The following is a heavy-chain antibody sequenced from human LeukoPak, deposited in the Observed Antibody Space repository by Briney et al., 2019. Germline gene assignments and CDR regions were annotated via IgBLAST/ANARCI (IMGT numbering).Heavy chain of an antibody. J-gene: IGHJ4*02. CDR2: INHSGST. CDR1: GGSFSGYY. D-gene: IGHD5-12*01. V-gene: IGHV4-34*01. Sequence: SETLSLTCAVYGGSFSGYYWSWIRQPPGKGLEWIGEINHSGSTNYNPPLKSRVTISVDTSKNQFSLKLSSVTAADTAVYYCARAKWLRLAPFDYWGQGTLVTVSS. CDR3: ARAKWLRLAPFDY.